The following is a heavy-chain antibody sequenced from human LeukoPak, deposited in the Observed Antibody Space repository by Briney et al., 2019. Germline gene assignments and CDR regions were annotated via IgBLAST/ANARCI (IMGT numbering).Heavy chain of an antibody. CDR3: ARDITMVRGASN. CDR2: IYSAGGT. Sequence: GGSLRLSCAVPGITLSNYGMSWVRQAPGKGLEWVSVIYSAGGTLYADSVKGRFTISRDTSRNALYLQMNSLRAEDTAVYYCARDITMVRGASNWGQGTLVTVSS. J-gene: IGHJ4*02. CDR1: GITLSNYG. D-gene: IGHD3-10*01. V-gene: IGHV3-66*01.